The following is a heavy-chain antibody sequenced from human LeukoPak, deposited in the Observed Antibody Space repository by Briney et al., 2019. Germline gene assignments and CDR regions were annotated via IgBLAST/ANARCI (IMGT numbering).Heavy chain of an antibody. V-gene: IGHV1-18*01. CDR3: ARGIPFTMVRGVRDY. CDR2: ISAYNGNT. D-gene: IGHD3-10*01. CDR1: GYTFTSYG. Sequence: GASVKVSCKASGYTFTSYGISWARQAPGQGLEWMGWISAYNGNTNYAQKLQGRVTMTRNTSISTAYMELSSLRSEDTAVYYCARGIPFTMVRGVRDYWGQGTLVTVSS. J-gene: IGHJ4*02.